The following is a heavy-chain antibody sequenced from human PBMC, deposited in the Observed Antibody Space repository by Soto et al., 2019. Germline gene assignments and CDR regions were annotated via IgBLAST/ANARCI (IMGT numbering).Heavy chain of an antibody. J-gene: IGHJ4*02. V-gene: IGHV3-23*01. D-gene: IGHD1-1*01. CDR2: ISGSGGST. Sequence: LRLSCAASGFTFSSYAMSWVRQAPGKGLEWVSAISGSGGSTYYADSVKGRFTISRDNSKNTLYLQMNSLRAEDTAVYYCAKMSSYVQLAYFDYWGQGTLVTVSS. CDR1: GFTFSSYA. CDR3: AKMSSYVQLAYFDY.